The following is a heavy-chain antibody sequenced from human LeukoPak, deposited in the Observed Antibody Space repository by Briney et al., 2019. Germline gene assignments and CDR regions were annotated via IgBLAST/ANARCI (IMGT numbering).Heavy chain of an antibody. D-gene: IGHD4-23*01. J-gene: IGHJ3*02. CDR2: ISGSGDTT. CDR3: ARDRNSAFDI. V-gene: IGHV3-23*01. Sequence: PGGSLRLSCAASGFTFSSFAMNWVRRAPGKGLEWVSIISGSGDTTHYTDSVKGRFTVSRDNSKNTLYLQMNSLRAEDTAVYYCARDRNSAFDIWGQGTMVTVSS. CDR1: GFTFSSFA.